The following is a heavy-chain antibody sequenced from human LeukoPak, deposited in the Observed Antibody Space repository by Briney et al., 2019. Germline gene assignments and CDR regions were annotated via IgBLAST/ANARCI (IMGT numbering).Heavy chain of an antibody. J-gene: IGHJ4*02. CDR1: GFTFSSYG. Sequence: PGGSLRLSCAASGFTFSSYGMRWVRQAPGKGLEWVAVIWYDGSNKYYADSVKARFTISRDNSKNTLYLQMNSLRAEDTAVYYCASLSSTSSNYFDYWGQGTLVTVSS. CDR3: ASLSSTSSNYFDY. V-gene: IGHV3-33*01. CDR2: IWYDGSNK. D-gene: IGHD2-2*01.